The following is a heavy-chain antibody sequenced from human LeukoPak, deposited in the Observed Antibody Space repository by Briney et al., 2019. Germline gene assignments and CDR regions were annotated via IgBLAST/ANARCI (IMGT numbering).Heavy chain of an antibody. Sequence: GGSLRLSCAASGFTFHNFAMSWVRQAPGKGLGWVSSISSSGEFTFYADSVKGRFTIFRDNSRYTLYLQMNSLRAEDAAMYYCVKDRPNYYESNGDYYKRDGDFWGQGTLVTVSA. CDR1: GFTFHNFA. J-gene: IGHJ4*02. V-gene: IGHV3-23*01. D-gene: IGHD3-22*01. CDR3: VKDRPNYYESNGDYYKRDGDF. CDR2: ISSSGEFT.